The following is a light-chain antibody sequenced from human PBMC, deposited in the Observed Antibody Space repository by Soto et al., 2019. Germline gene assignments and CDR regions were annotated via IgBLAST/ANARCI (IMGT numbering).Light chain of an antibody. CDR3: SSYTISSTLLV. Sequence: QSALTQPASVSGSPGQSITISCTGTSSDVGGYNYVSWYQQHPGQAPKLMIYDVSNRPSGVSNRFSGAKSGNTASLTISGLQAEDEADYYCSSYTISSTLLVFGGGTKVTVL. J-gene: IGLJ2*01. CDR1: SSDVGGYNY. CDR2: DVS. V-gene: IGLV2-14*01.